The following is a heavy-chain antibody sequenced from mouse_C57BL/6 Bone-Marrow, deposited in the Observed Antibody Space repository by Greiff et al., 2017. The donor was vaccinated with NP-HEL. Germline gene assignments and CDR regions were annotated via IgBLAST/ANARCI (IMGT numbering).Heavy chain of an antibody. D-gene: IGHD2-5*01. Sequence: VKLMESGAELVKPGASVKLSCKASGYTFTEYTIHWVKQRSGQGLEWIGWFYPGSGSIKYNEKFKDKATLTADKSSSTVYMELSRLTSEDSAVYFCARHEVLSNYVYAMDYWGQGTSVTVSS. CDR1: GYTFTEYT. J-gene: IGHJ4*01. CDR3: ARHEVLSNYVYAMDY. CDR2: FYPGSGSI. V-gene: IGHV1-62-2*01.